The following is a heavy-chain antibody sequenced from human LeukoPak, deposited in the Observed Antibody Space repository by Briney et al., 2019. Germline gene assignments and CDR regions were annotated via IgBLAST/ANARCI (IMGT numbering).Heavy chain of an antibody. D-gene: IGHD3-10*01. CDR1: GFTFSSYG. J-gene: IGHJ4*02. V-gene: IGHV3-23*01. Sequence: GGTLRLSCAASGFTFSSYGMSWVRQAPGQGLEWVSAISGSGGSTYYADSVKGRFTISRDNSKNTLYLQMNSLRAEDTAVYYCAREAYGSGSLSFDYWGQGTLVTVSS. CDR2: ISGSGGST. CDR3: AREAYGSGSLSFDY.